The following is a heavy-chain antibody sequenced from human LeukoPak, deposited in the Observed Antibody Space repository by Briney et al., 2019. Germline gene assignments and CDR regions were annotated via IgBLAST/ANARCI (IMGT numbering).Heavy chain of an antibody. CDR2: IYHSGST. D-gene: IGHD6-13*01. CDR1: GYSISSGYY. Sequence: KPSETLSLTCTVSGYSISSGYYWGWIRQPPGKGLEWIGSIYHSGSTYYNPSLKSRVTISVDTSKNQFSLKLSSVTAADTAVYYCARVSGIAAAETFDYWGQGTLVTDSS. CDR3: ARVSGIAAAETFDY. J-gene: IGHJ4*02. V-gene: IGHV4-38-2*02.